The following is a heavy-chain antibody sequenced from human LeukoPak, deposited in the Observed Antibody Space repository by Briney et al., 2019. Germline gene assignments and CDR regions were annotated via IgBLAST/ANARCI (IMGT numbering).Heavy chain of an antibody. D-gene: IGHD2-15*01. V-gene: IGHV3-23*01. CDR2: ITPGGVT. Sequence: GGSLRLSCAASGFTFSDCAMTWVRQAPGKGLEWVSAITPGGVTYFADPVKGRLTISRDNSKNTLFLQMNILRAEDTAVYYCAKTLYCSGSSCSQIDYWGQGAPLTVSS. CDR3: AKTLYCSGSSCSQIDY. CDR1: GFTFSDCA. J-gene: IGHJ4*02.